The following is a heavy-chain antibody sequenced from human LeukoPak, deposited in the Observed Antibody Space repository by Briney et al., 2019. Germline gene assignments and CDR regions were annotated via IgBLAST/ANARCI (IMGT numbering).Heavy chain of an antibody. D-gene: IGHD6-13*01. CDR2: IIPIFGTA. CDR3: ASRGIAAAGPLFDY. V-gene: IGHV1-69*15. CDR1: GGTFSSYA. Sequence: SVKVSCKASGGTFSSYAISWVRQAPGQGLEWMGRIIPIFGTANYAQKFQGRVTITPDESTSTAYLELSSLRSEDTAVYYCASRGIAAAGPLFDYWGQGTLVTVSS. J-gene: IGHJ4*02.